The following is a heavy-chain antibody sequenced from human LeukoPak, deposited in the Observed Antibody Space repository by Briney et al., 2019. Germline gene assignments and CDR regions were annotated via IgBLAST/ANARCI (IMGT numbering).Heavy chain of an antibody. CDR3: SMVRGVINWFDP. Sequence: SVKVSCKASGGTFSSYAISWVRQAPGQGLEWMGGIIPIFGTANYAQKFQGRVTITADESTSTAYMELSSLRSEDTAVYYCSMVRGVINWFDPWGQGTLVTVSS. D-gene: IGHD3-10*01. CDR2: IIPIFGTA. CDR1: GGTFSSYA. V-gene: IGHV1-69*13. J-gene: IGHJ5*02.